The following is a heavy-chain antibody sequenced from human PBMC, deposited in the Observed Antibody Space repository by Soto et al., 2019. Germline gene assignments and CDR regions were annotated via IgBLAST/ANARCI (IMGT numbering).Heavy chain of an antibody. D-gene: IGHD3-10*01. CDR2: ISWNSGSI. Sequence: EVQLVESGGGLVQPGRSLRLSCAASGFTFDDYAMHWVRQAPGKGLEWVSGISWNSGSIGYADSVKGRFTISRDNAKNCLYLQMNSLRAEDTALYYCAKDAITMVRGVISYYGMDVWGQGTTITV. J-gene: IGHJ6*02. CDR3: AKDAITMVRGVISYYGMDV. CDR1: GFTFDDYA. V-gene: IGHV3-9*01.